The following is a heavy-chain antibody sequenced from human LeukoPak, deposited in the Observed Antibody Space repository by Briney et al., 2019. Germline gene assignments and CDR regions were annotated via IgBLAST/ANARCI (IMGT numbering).Heavy chain of an antibody. CDR3: ARAGTAMVSSFDY. CDR2: IYHSGST. V-gene: IGHV4-4*02. CDR1: GGSISSSNW. Sequence: PSETLFLTCAVSGGSISSSNWWSWVRQPPGKGLEWIGEIYHSGSTNYNPSLKSRVTISVDKSKNQFSLKLSSVTAADTAVYYCARAGTAMVSSFDYWGQGTLVTVSS. J-gene: IGHJ4*02. D-gene: IGHD5-18*01.